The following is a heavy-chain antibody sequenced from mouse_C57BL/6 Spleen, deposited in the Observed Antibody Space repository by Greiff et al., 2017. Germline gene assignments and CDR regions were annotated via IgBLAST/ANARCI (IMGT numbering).Heavy chain of an antibody. J-gene: IGHJ3*01. V-gene: IGHV5-17*01. D-gene: IGHD2-3*01. CDR1: GFTFSVYG. CDR2: ISSGSSTI. Sequence: EVQLQESGGGLVKPGGSLKLSCAASGFTFSVYGMHWVRQAPEKGLEWVAYISSGSSTIYYADTVKGRFTISRDNAKNTLFLQMTSLRSEDTAMYYCAREGGYYSWFAYWGQGTLVTVSA. CDR3: AREGGYYSWFAY.